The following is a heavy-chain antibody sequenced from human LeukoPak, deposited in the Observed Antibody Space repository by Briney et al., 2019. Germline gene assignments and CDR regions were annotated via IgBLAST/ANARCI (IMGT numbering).Heavy chain of an antibody. D-gene: IGHD6-19*01. V-gene: IGHV3-21*01. CDR1: GFTFSTYA. CDR3: ARGASVVAGSDNAFDI. Sequence: GGSLRLSCAASGFTFSTYAMNWVRQAPGKGLEWVSSISSSSIYIYYADSVKGRFTISRDNAKKSVHLQMNSLRAEDTAVYYCARGASVVAGSDNAFDIWGQGTMVTVSS. J-gene: IGHJ3*02. CDR2: ISSSSIYI.